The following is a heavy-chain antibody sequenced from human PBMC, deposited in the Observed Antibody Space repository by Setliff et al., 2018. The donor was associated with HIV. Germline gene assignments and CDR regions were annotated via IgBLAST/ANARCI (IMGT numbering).Heavy chain of an antibody. J-gene: IGHJ3*02. CDR3: ARVPYRSAWFSGGHDAFDI. CDR2: ISGFNGDT. D-gene: IGHD6-19*01. V-gene: IGHV1-18*01. CDR1: GYSFARYG. Sequence: ASVKVSCKASGYSFARYGLSWVRQAPGQGLEWMGWISGFNGDTKYTQSFQDRVAMTTETATSTAYMDMRSLRSDDTAVYFCARVPYRSAWFSGGHDAFDIWGQGTMVTVSS.